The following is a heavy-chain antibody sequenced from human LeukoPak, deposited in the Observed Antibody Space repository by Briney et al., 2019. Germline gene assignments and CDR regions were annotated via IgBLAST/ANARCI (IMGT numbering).Heavy chain of an antibody. Sequence: GESLKISCKGSGYTFTTHWIAGVRQMPGKGLEWMGIIFPGDSDTTYSPSFEGQVTISADKSINTAYLQWTSLKASDSAMYYCARVLIRGDEIDYWGQGTLVTVSS. CDR3: ARVLIRGDEIDY. CDR1: GYTFTTHW. J-gene: IGHJ4*02. CDR2: IFPGDSDT. V-gene: IGHV5-51*01. D-gene: IGHD2-21*01.